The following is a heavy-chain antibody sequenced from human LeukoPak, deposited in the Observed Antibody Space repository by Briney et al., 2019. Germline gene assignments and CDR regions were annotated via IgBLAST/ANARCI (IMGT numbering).Heavy chain of an antibody. V-gene: IGHV4-59*01. J-gene: IGHJ4*02. CDR1: GGSISNYY. D-gene: IGHD5-24*01. CDR2: IYYTGST. CDR3: ARAGDGYNYFDY. Sequence: SETLSLTCSVSGGSISNYYWRWIRQPPGKGLEWIGYIYYTGSTNYNPSRKSRVTISVDTSKNQFSLKLSSVTAADTAMYYCARAGDGYNYFDYRGQGTLVTVSS.